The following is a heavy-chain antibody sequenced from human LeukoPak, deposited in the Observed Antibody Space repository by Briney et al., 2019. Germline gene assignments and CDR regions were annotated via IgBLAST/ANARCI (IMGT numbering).Heavy chain of an antibody. CDR1: GYSISSGYY. CDR2: IYHSGST. Sequence: PSETLSLTCTVSGYSISSGYYWGWIRQPPGKGLEWIGSIYHSGSTYYNPSLKSRVTISVDTSKNQFSLKLSSMTAADTAVYYCARVPAAAAGNWFDPWGQGTLVTVSS. V-gene: IGHV4-38-2*02. D-gene: IGHD6-13*01. CDR3: ARVPAAAAGNWFDP. J-gene: IGHJ5*02.